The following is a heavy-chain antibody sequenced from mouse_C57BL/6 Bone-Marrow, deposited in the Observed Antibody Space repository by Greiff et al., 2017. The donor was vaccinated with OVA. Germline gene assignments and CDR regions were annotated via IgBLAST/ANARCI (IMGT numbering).Heavy chain of an antibody. CDR2: IDPSDSYT. V-gene: IGHV1-69*01. Sequence: QVQLQQPGAELVMPGASVKLSCKASGYTFTSYWMHWVKQRPGQGLEWIGEIDPSDSYTNYNQKFKGKSTLTVDKSSSTAYMQLSSLTSEDSAVYYCARLRQRRYFDYWGQGTTLTVSS. CDR1: GYTFTSYW. D-gene: IGHD1-2*01. CDR3: ARLRQRRYFDY. J-gene: IGHJ2*01.